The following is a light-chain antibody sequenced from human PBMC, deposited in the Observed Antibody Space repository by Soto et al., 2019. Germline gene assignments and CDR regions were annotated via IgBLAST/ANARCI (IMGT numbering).Light chain of an antibody. V-gene: IGKV3-20*01. CDR3: QQLGTSRWT. J-gene: IGKJ1*01. CDR1: PSVNSVY. CDR2: GAS. Sequence: EIVLTQSPGTLSLSPGERATLSSRASPSVNSVYLAWYQQKPGQPPRLLICGASRRATGTPDRFSGSGSGTDFTLTISRLEPEDFAVYYCQQLGTSRWTFGQGTKVENK.